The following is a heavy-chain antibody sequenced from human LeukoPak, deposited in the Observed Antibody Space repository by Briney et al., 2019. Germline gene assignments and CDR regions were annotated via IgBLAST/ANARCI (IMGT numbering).Heavy chain of an antibody. V-gene: IGHV1-2*02. CDR2: INPNSGGT. CDR1: GYTFTGYY. CDR3: ARDRIPPRVAHLSY. D-gene: IGHD2-15*01. J-gene: IGHJ4*02. Sequence: ASVKVSCKASGYTFTGYYVHWVRQAPGQGLEWMGWINPNSGGTHYAQKFQGRVTMTRDMSISTAYMELSRLRSDDTAVYYCARDRIPPRVAHLSYWGQGTLVTVSS.